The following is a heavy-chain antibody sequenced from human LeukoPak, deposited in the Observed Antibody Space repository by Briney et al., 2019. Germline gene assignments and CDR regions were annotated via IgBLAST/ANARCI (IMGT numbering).Heavy chain of an antibody. CDR3: ARVRVLWFGEIDY. V-gene: IGHV3-48*03. CDR1: GFTFSSYE. CDR2: ISSSGSTI. D-gene: IGHD3-10*01. Sequence: PGGSLRLSCAASGFTFSSYEMNWVRQAPGKGLEWVSYISSSGSTIYYADSVKGRFTISRDNAKNSLYLQMNSLRAEDTAVYYCARVRVLWFGEIDYWGQGTPVTVSS. J-gene: IGHJ4*02.